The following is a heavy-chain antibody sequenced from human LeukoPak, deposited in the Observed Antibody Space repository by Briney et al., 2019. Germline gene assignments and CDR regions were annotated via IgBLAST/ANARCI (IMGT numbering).Heavy chain of an antibody. CDR1: GYTFTSYD. V-gene: IGHV1-8*01. J-gene: IGHJ5*02. CDR3: ARPFYSSSRLPIDP. CDR2: MNPNSGNT. Sequence: VAXXXVSCKASGYTFTSYDINWVRQAPGQGLEWMGWMNPNSGNTVYAQKFQGRVTMTRNASISTAYMELSSLRSEDTAVYYCARPFYSSSRLPIDPWGQGTLVTVSS. D-gene: IGHD6-6*01.